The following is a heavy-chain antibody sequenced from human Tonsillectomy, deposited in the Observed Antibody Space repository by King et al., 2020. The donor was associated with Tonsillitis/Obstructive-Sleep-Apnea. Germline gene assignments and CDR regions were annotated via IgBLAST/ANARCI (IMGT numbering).Heavy chain of an antibody. V-gene: IGHV3-74*01. CDR3: ARDTELELRDYYYYYMDV. D-gene: IGHD1-7*01. CDR1: GFTFSSYW. J-gene: IGHJ6*03. CDR2: SNSDGSST. Sequence: VQLVESGGGLVQPGGSLRLSCAASGFTFSSYWRHWVRQAPGKGLVWVSRSNSDGSSTSYADSVKGRFTISRDNAKNTLYMQMNSLRAEDTAVYYCARDTELELRDYYYYYMDVWGKGTTVTVSS.